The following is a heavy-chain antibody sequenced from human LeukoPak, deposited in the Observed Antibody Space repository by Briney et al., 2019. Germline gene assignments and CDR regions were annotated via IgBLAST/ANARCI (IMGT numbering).Heavy chain of an antibody. CDR1: GFTFSSYA. CDR3: ASPRGGVYGSGSNY. J-gene: IGHJ4*02. CDR2: ISSSGSTI. D-gene: IGHD3-10*01. Sequence: QLGGSLRLSCAASGFTFSSYAMSWVRQAPGKGLEWVSYISSSGSTIYYADSVKGRFTISRDNAKNSLYLQMNSLRAEDTAVYYCASPRGGVYGSGSNYWGQGTLVTVSS. V-gene: IGHV3-48*04.